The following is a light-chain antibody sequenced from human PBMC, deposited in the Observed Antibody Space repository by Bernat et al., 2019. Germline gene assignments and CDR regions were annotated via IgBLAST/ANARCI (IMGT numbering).Light chain of an antibody. CDR2: DVS. V-gene: IGLV2-11*01. CDR1: SSDVGGYKY. J-gene: IGLJ1*01. CDR3: SSYTSSSTLV. Sequence: QSALTQPRSVSGSPGQSVTISCTGTSSDVGGYKYVSWYQQHPGKAPKLMIYDVSKRPSGVPDRFSGSKSGNTASLTISGLQAEDEADYYCSSYTSSSTLVFGTGTKVTV.